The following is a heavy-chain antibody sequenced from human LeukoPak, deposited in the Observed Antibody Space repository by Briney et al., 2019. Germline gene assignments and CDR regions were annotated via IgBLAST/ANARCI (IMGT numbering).Heavy chain of an antibody. J-gene: IGHJ4*02. V-gene: IGHV3-9*01. D-gene: IGHD1-26*01. CDR2: ISGDSGNS. CDR1: GFTFDDYA. CDR3: ASDKGGKYPSYYFDF. Sequence: PGGSLRLSCAASGFTFDDYAMHWVRHAPGKGLEWVSGISGDSGNSNSADSVKGRFTISRDNAKNSLYLQMNSLRAEDTAFYYCASDKGGKYPSYYFDFWGQGTLVTVSS.